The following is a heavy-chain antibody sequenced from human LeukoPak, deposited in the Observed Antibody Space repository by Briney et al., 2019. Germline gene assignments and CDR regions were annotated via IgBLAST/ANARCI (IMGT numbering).Heavy chain of an antibody. CDR1: GFTVSSNY. CDR2: ISSSSTI. CDR3: ARDTAYAFDI. D-gene: IGHD5-18*01. Sequence: GGSLRLSCAASGFTVSSNYMSWVRQAPGKGLEWVSYISSSSTIYYADSVKGRFTISRDNAKNSLYLQMNSLRAEDTAVYYCARDTAYAFDIWGQGTMVTVSS. V-gene: IGHV3-69-1*01. J-gene: IGHJ3*02.